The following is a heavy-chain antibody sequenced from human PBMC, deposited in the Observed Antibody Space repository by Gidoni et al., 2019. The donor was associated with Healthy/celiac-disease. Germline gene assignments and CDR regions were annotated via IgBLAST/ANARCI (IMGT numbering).Heavy chain of an antibody. Sequence: EVQLVESGGGLVQPGGSLRLSCAASGFTFSSYSMNWVRQAPGKGLEWVSYISSSSSTIYYADSVKGRFTISRDNAKNSLYLQMNSLRDEDTAVYYCARPKYDFWSGYYSNNGWFDPWGQGTLVTVSS. V-gene: IGHV3-48*02. J-gene: IGHJ5*02. D-gene: IGHD3-3*01. CDR1: GFTFSSYS. CDR3: ARPKYDFWSGYYSNNGWFDP. CDR2: ISSSSSTI.